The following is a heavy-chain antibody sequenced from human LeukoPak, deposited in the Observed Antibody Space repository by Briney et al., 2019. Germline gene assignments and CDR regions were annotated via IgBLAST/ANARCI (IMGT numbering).Heavy chain of an antibody. J-gene: IGHJ3*01. CDR3: AKDRGSMVVAAASL. CDR2: ISWNSGSI. V-gene: IGHV3-9*01. CDR1: GFTFDDYA. D-gene: IGHD2-15*01. Sequence: QPGGSLRLSCAASGFTFDDYAMHWVRQAPGKGLEWVSGISWNSGSIVYADSVKGRFTISRDNAMNSLYLQMNSLRVEDTALYYCAKDRGSMVVAAASLWGQGTMVTVSS.